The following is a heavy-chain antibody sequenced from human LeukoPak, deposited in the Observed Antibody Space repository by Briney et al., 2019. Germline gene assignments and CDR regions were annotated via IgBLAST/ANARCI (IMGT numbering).Heavy chain of an antibody. V-gene: IGHV3-21*04. CDR2: ISSSSSYI. CDR3: AKDTLAVAGPGWFDP. Sequence: GGSLRLSCAASGFTFSHYSMNWVRQAPGKGLEWVSSISSSSSYIYYADSVKGRFTISRDNAKNSLYLQMNSLRAEDTALYYCAKDTLAVAGPGWFDPWGQGTLVTVSS. J-gene: IGHJ5*02. CDR1: GFTFSHYS. D-gene: IGHD6-19*01.